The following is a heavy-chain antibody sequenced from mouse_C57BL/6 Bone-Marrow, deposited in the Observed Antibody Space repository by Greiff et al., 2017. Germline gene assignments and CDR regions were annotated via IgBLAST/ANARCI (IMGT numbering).Heavy chain of an antibody. V-gene: IGHV3-6*01. Sequence: LLESGPGLVKPSQSLSLTCSVTGYSITSGYYWNWIRQFPGNKLEWMGYISYDGSNNYNPSLKNRISITRDTSKNQFFLKLNSVTTEDTATYYCARSYYDYDVWGQGTTLTVSS. D-gene: IGHD2-4*01. J-gene: IGHJ2*01. CDR3: ARSYYDYDV. CDR2: ISYDGSN. CDR1: GYSITSGYY.